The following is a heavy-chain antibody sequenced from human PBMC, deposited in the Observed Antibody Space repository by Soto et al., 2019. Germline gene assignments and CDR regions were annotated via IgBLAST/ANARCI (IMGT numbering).Heavy chain of an antibody. D-gene: IGHD3-9*01. CDR2: ISAYNGNT. CDR1: GYTFTSYG. J-gene: IGHJ4*02. CDR3: ARDLNAGYDILTDDYYFDY. V-gene: IGHV1-18*01. Sequence: ASVKVSCKASGYTFTSYGISWVRQAPGQGLEWMGWISAYNGNTNYAQKRQGRVTMTTDTSTSTAYMELRSLRSDDTAVYYSARDLNAGYDILTDDYYFDYWGQGTLVTVSS.